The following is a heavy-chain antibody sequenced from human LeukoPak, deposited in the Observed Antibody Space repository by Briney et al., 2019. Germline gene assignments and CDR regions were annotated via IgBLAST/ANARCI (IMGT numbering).Heavy chain of an antibody. D-gene: IGHD2-2*01. V-gene: IGHV3-23*01. CDR3: ARRSCSTTSCYYFDY. Sequence: GGSLRLSCAASGFTFSTYAVSWVRPAPGKGLEWVSAISGSGDYTYYADSVKGRFTVSRDNSKNTLYLQMNSLRAEDTAVYYCARRSCSTTSCYYFDYWGQGTLVTVSS. J-gene: IGHJ4*02. CDR2: ISGSGDYT. CDR1: GFTFSTYA.